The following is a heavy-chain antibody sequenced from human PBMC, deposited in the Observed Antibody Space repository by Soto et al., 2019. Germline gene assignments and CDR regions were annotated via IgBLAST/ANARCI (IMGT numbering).Heavy chain of an antibody. D-gene: IGHD3-22*01. CDR1: AGSITTSY. J-gene: IGHJ5*02. Sequence: PSETLSLTCTVSAGSITTSYWSWIRQPLGKALEWIGYISYRGSTNYNPSLKSRLTISIDTSKSQISLKLTSMTTADTAVYYCASSGIVGREVNTWFDPCGQGTLVTDSS. CDR3: ASSGIVGREVNTWFDP. CDR2: ISYRGST. V-gene: IGHV4-59*01.